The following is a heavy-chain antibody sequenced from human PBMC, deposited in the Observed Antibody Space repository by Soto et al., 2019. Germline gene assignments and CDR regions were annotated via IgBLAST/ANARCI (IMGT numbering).Heavy chain of an antibody. CDR1: GDSVSSNISA. CDR2: TYYRSKWYT. CDR3: ARNVGGPRDS. J-gene: IGHJ4*02. D-gene: IGHD3-10*02. Sequence: SQTLSLTCAVSGDSVSSNISAWDCIRQSPSRGLEWLGRTYYRSKWYTNYAVSVRSRITINPDTSENQFTLQLTSVTPEDTAIYYCARNVGGPRDSWGQGTLVTVSS. V-gene: IGHV6-1*01.